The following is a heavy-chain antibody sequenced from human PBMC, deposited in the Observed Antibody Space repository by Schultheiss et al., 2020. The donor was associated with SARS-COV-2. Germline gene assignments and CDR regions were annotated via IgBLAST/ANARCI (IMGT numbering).Heavy chain of an antibody. D-gene: IGHD3-3*01. Sequence: SETLSLTCAVYGGSFSGYYWSWIRQPPGKGLEWIGYIYYSGSTNYNPSLKSRVTISVDTSKNQFSLKLSSVTAADTAVYYCASLEWFHRDYWGQGTLVTVSS. CDR2: IYYSGST. J-gene: IGHJ4*02. CDR3: ASLEWFHRDY. CDR1: GGSFSGYY. V-gene: IGHV4-59*12.